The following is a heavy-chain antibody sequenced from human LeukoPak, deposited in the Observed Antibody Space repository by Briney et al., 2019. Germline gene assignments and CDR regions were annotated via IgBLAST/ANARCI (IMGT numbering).Heavy chain of an antibody. V-gene: IGHV4-59*01. CDR3: ARAGIDSYGYVYYFDY. D-gene: IGHD5-18*01. CDR1: GGSISSYY. J-gene: IGHJ4*02. CDR2: IYYSGST. Sequence: SETLSLTCPVPGGSISSYYWSWIRQPPGKGLEWIGYIYYSGSTNYNPSLKSRVTISVDTSKNQFSLKMSSVTAADTAVYYCARAGIDSYGYVYYFDYWGQGTLVTVSS.